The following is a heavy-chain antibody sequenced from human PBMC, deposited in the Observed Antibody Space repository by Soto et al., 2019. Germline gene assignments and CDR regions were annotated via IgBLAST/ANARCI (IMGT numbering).Heavy chain of an antibody. V-gene: IGHV3-30-3*01. CDR1: GFTFSSYA. J-gene: IGHJ6*02. CDR2: ISYDGSNK. Sequence: QVQLVESGGGVVQPGRSLRLSCAASGFTFSSYAMHWVRQAPGKGLEWVAVISYDGSNKYYADSVKGRFTISRDNXXXXXXXXXXXXXXXXXXXXXXXXQNYYYYXGMDVWGQGTTVTVSS. CDR3: XXQNYYYYXGMDV.